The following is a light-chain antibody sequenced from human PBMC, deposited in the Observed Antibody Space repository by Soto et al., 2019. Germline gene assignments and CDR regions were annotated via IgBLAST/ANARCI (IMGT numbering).Light chain of an antibody. CDR3: QQYNNWRGT. V-gene: IGKV3-15*01. CDR2: GAS. CDR1: QSVSSN. Sequence: EIVMTQSPATLSVSPGERATLSCRASQSVSSNLAWYQQKPGQAPRLLIYGASTRANSIPARFSCSGSGTEFTLTISRLQSEDFAVYYCQQYNNWRGTFGQGTKVQIK. J-gene: IGKJ1*01.